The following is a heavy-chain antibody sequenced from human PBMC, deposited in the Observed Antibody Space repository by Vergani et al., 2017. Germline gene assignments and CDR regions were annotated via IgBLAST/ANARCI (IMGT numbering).Heavy chain of an antibody. Sequence: EVQLVESGGGLVKPGGSLRLSCAASGFTFSRYSMNWVRQAPGKGLEWVSSISSSSTYIYYADSVTGRCTISRDNAKNSLYLQMNSLRAEDTAVYYCASARLLPAAHYYFDYWGQGTLVTVSS. V-gene: IGHV3-21*01. D-gene: IGHD2-2*01. CDR3: ASARLLPAAHYYFDY. J-gene: IGHJ4*02. CDR1: GFTFSRYS. CDR2: ISSSSTYI.